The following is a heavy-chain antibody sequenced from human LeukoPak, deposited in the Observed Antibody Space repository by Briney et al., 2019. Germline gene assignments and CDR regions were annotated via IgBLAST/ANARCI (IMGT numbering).Heavy chain of an antibody. CDR3: ARSGYCSSTSCYGRWFDP. CDR2: IIPILGIA. CDR1: GGTFSSYA. V-gene: IGHV1-69*04. D-gene: IGHD2-2*01. J-gene: IGHJ5*02. Sequence: SVKVSCKASGGTFSSYAISWVRQAPGQGLEWMGRIIPILGIANYAQKFQGRVTITADKSTSTAYMELSSLRSEDTAVYYCARSGYCSSTSCYGRWFDPWGQGTLVTVSS.